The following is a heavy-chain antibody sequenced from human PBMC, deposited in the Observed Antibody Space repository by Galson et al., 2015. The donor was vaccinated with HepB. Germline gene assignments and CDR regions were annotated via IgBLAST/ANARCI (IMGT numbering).Heavy chain of an antibody. D-gene: IGHD2-21*02. V-gene: IGHV3-73*01. CDR3: ACDGDLNS. CDR2: IKSKTNNYAT. Sequence: SLRLSCAASGFTFSGSTMHWVRQASGKGLEWVGRIKSKTNNYATAYAASVEGRFTISRDDSKNTAYLQMNSLKTEDTAVYFCACDGDLNSWGLGTLVTVSS. CDR1: GFTFSGST. J-gene: IGHJ5*02.